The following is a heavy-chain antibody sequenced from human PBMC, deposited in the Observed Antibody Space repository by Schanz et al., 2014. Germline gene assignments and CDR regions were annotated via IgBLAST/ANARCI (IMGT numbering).Heavy chain of an antibody. V-gene: IGHV3-30*18. D-gene: IGHD3-22*01. CDR2: ISYHGSER. CDR3: AKSYDTSGYSGFDY. CDR1: GFSFSDYG. J-gene: IGHJ4*02. Sequence: QVQLVESGGGVVQPGRSLRLSCAGSGFSFSDYGMHWVRQAPGRGLEWVAVISYHGSERYYADSVKGRFTISRDNSKNTLYLQKNSLRTEDTAVYFCAKSYDTSGYSGFDYWGQGTLVTVSS.